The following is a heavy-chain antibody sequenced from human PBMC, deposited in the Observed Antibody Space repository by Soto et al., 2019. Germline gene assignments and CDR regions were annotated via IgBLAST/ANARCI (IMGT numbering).Heavy chain of an antibody. Sequence: GGSLRLSCAASGFTFSSYGMHWVRQAPGKGLEWVAVIWYDGSNKYYADSVKGRFTISRDNSKNTLYLQMNSLRAEDTAVYYCARDLAVPVPIPGYWGQGTLVTVSS. D-gene: IGHD4-17*01. V-gene: IGHV3-33*01. J-gene: IGHJ4*02. CDR2: IWYDGSNK. CDR3: ARDLAVPVPIPGY. CDR1: GFTFSSYG.